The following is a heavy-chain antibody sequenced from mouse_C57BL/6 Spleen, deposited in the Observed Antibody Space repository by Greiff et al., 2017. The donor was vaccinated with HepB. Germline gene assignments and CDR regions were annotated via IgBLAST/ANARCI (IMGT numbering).Heavy chain of an antibody. CDR3: ARRDWAPY. V-gene: IGHV1-42*01. CDR1: GYSFTGYY. J-gene: IGHJ3*01. D-gene: IGHD4-1*01. CDR2: INPSNGGT. Sequence: EVQLQQSGPELVKPGASVKISCKASGYSFTGYYMNWVKQSPEKSLEWIGEINPSNGGTTYNQKFKAKATLTVDKSSSTAYMQLKSLTSEDSAVYYCARRDWAPYWGQRTLVTVSA.